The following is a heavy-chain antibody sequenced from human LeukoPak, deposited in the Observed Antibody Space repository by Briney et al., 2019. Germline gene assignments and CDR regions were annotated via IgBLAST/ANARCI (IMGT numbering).Heavy chain of an antibody. CDR1: GGSISSYY. CDR3: ARNYYDSSVGNYYYYGMDV. J-gene: IGHJ6*02. V-gene: IGHV4-59*12. D-gene: IGHD3-22*01. Sequence: SETLSLTCTVSGGSISSYYWSWIRQPPGKGLEWIGYIYYSGSTNYNPSLKSRVTISVDTSKDQFSLKVSSVTAADTAVYYCARNYYDSSVGNYYYYGMDVWGQGTTVTVSS. CDR2: IYYSGST.